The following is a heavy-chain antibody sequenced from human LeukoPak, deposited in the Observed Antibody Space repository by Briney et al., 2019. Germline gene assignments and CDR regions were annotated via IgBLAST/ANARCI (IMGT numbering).Heavy chain of an antibody. CDR3: TSWGDTTAEYFQR. D-gene: IGHD2-21*02. CDR1: GFTFSSYW. V-gene: IGHV3-74*01. J-gene: IGHJ1*01. CDR2: ISDGGSTT. Sequence: PGGSLRLSCAASGFTFSSYWMHWVRQAPGKGLVWVSRISDGGSTTTYADSVKGRFTISRDNAQNSMYLQMNSLRVEDTAVYYCTSWGDTTAEYFQRWGQGTLVTVSS.